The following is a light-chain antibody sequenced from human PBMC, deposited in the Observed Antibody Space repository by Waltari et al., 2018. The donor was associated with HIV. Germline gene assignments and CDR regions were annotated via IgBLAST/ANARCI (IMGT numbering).Light chain of an antibody. V-gene: IGLV1-51*01. Sequence: QPVLTQPPAVSAAPGQKVSISCSGSRSNIGDYFVIWCQQVPGRAPKPLIYDNNKRPSGIPDRFSGSTSGTSATLDITGLQTGDEADYYCGSWDGSLSGGVFGGGTKLTVL. CDR3: GSWDGSLSGGV. CDR1: RSNIGDYF. CDR2: DNN. J-gene: IGLJ2*01.